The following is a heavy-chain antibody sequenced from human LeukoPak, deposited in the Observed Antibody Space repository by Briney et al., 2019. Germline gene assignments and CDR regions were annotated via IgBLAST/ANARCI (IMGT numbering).Heavy chain of an antibody. CDR1: AVSISSDY. D-gene: IGHD3-10*01. Sequence: SETLSLTCTVSAVSISSDYCSWIRQPPGKGVEWIVYIYYNGSTNYNPSLNSRVTISVDTSKNQFSLKLSSVSAADTAVYYCARVGGSGSYYYAMDVWGQGTTVTVSS. V-gene: IGHV4-59*01. J-gene: IGHJ6*02. CDR3: ARVGGSGSYYYAMDV. CDR2: IYYNGST.